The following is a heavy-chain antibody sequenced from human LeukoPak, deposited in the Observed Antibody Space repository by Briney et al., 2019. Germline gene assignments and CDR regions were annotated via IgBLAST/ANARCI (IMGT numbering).Heavy chain of an antibody. V-gene: IGHV3-74*01. CDR1: GFTFSSYA. J-gene: IGHJ4*02. CDR2: INSDGSST. Sequence: GGSLRLSCAASGFTFSSYAMSWVRQAPGKGLVWVSRINSDGSSTSYADSVKGRFTISRDNAKNTLYLQMNSLRAEDTAVYYCASLLFYGHGDYWGQGTLVTVSS. CDR3: ASLLFYGHGDY. D-gene: IGHD3-10*01.